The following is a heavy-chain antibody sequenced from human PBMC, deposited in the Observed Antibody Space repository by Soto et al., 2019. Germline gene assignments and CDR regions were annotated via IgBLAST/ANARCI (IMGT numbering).Heavy chain of an antibody. CDR3: AKDKEQWLVLGVFDY. J-gene: IGHJ4*02. D-gene: IGHD6-19*01. CDR1: GFTFSSYG. Sequence: LRLSCAASGFTFSSYGMHWVRQAPGKGLEWVAVISYDGSNKYYADSVKGRFTISRDNSKNTLYLQMNSLRAEDTAVYYCAKDKEQWLVLGVFDYWGQGTLVTVSS. CDR2: ISYDGSNK. V-gene: IGHV3-30*18.